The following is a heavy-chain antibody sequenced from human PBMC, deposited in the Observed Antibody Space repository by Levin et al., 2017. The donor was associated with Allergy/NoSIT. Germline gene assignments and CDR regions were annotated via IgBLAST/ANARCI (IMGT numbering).Heavy chain of an antibody. J-gene: IGHJ3*02. CDR2: ISYDGSNK. CDR1: GFTFSSYG. CDR3: AKRIGGDYVSSDAFDI. Sequence: GESLKISCAASGFTFSSYGMHWVRQAPGKGLEWVAVISYDGSNKYYADSVKGRFTISRDNSKNTLYLQMNSLRAEDTAVYYCAKRIGGDYVSSDAFDIWGQGTMVTVSS. D-gene: IGHD4-17*01. V-gene: IGHV3-30*18.